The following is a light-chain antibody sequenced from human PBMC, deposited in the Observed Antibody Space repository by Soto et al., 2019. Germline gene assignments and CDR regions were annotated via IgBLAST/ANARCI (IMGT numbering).Light chain of an antibody. Sequence: QSVLTQPRSVSGSPGQSVTISCTGTSSDVGAYNYVSWYQQFPGKAPKIMIYDVNKRPSGVPDRFFGSKSGNTASLTISGLQAEDEADYYCCSYAGTSFVFGTGTKVTVL. J-gene: IGLJ1*01. CDR3: CSYAGTSFV. V-gene: IGLV2-11*01. CDR2: DVN. CDR1: SSDVGAYNY.